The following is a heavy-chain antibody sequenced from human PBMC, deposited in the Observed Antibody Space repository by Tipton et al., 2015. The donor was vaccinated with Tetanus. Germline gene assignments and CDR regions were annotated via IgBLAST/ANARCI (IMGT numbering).Heavy chain of an antibody. CDR1: GFTVSSNY. Sequence: SLRLSCAASGFTVSSNYMSWVRQAPGKGLEWVSGIVGSGTITYYADSVKGRFIISRDNSKNMLYLQMDSLRAEDTAVYYCAKRTITFDYWGQGTLVTVSS. J-gene: IGHJ4*02. CDR3: AKRTITFDY. D-gene: IGHD5-24*01. CDR2: IVGSGTIT. V-gene: IGHV3-53*01.